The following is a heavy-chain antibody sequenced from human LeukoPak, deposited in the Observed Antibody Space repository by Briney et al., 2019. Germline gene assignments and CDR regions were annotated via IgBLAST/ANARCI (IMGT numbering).Heavy chain of an antibody. V-gene: IGHV4-39*01. CDR3: ARWSGGNSVDY. Sequence: SETLSLTCTVSGGSISSSSYYWGWLRQPPGKGLEWIGSIYYSGSTYYNPSLKSRVTISVDTSKNQFSLKLSSVTAADTAVYYCARWSGGNSVDYWGQGTLVSVSS. CDR2: IYYSGST. J-gene: IGHJ4*02. D-gene: IGHD4-23*01. CDR1: GGSISSSSYY.